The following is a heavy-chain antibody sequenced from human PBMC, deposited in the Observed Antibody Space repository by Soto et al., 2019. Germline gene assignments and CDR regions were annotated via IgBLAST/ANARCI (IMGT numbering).Heavy chain of an antibody. D-gene: IGHD2-15*01. Sequence: QVQLVQSGAEVKKPGSSVKVSCKASGGTFSSYTISWVRQAPGQGLEWMGRIIPILGIANYAQKCQGRVTMTADKSTSTADMELSSLRSEDTAVYYCASELSVVAAARYFDLWGRGTLVTVSS. J-gene: IGHJ2*01. CDR1: GGTFSSYT. CDR3: ASELSVVAAARYFDL. V-gene: IGHV1-69*02. CDR2: IIPILGIA.